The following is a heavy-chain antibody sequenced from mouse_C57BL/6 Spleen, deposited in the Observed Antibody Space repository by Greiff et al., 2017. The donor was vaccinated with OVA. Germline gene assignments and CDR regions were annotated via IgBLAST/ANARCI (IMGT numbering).Heavy chain of an antibody. Sequence: VQLQQSGPGLVKPSQSLSLTCSVTGYSITSGYYWNWIRQFPGNKLEWMGYISYDGSNNYNPSLKNRISITRDTSKNQFFLKLNSVTTEDTATYYCARRDGYYGFDYWGQGTTLTVSS. CDR2: ISYDGSN. J-gene: IGHJ2*01. V-gene: IGHV3-6*01. CDR1: GYSITSGYY. D-gene: IGHD2-3*01. CDR3: ARRDGYYGFDY.